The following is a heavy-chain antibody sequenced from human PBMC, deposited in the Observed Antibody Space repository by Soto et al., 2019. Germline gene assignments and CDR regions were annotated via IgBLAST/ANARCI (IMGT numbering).Heavy chain of an antibody. CDR3: ARGPRVYSYDSSGYLY. D-gene: IGHD3-22*01. J-gene: IGHJ4*02. Sequence: SETLSLTCTVSGVSSISGGYYWSLIRKHPGKGLEWIGYIYYSGSTYYNPNYSGNTYYNPSLKSRVTISVDMSKNQFSLKLSSVTAADTAVYYCARGPRVYSYDSSGYLYWGQGTLVTVSS. CDR2: IYYSGSTYYNPNYSGNT. V-gene: IGHV4-31*01. CDR1: GVSSISGGYY.